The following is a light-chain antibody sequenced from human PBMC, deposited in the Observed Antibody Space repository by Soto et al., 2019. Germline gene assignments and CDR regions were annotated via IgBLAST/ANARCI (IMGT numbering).Light chain of an antibody. Sequence: EIVLTQFPATLSLFPGETATLSCRASQTVGTYLALYQQKPGQAPRLLISDASNRATGVPTRFSGSGSGTDFTLTISSLEPEDFAVYFCQQRNNWPRITFGQGTRLEIK. J-gene: IGKJ5*01. V-gene: IGKV3-11*01. CDR3: QQRNNWPRIT. CDR2: DAS. CDR1: QTVGTY.